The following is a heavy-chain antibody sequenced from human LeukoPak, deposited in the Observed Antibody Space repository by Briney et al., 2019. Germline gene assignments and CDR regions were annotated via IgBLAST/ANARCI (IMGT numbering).Heavy chain of an antibody. CDR1: GGSFSGYY. V-gene: IGHV4-34*01. Sequence: PSETLSLTCAVYGGSFSGYYWSWIRQPPGKGLEWIGEINHSGSTNYNPSLKSRVTISVDTSKNQFSLKLSSVTAADTAVYYCARHATSYGLFDYWGQGTLVTVSS. CDR3: ARHATSYGLFDY. CDR2: INHSGST. D-gene: IGHD4-17*01. J-gene: IGHJ4*02.